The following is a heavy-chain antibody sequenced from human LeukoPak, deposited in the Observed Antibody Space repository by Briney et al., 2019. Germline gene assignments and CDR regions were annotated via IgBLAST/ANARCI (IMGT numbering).Heavy chain of an antibody. J-gene: IGHJ4*02. V-gene: IGHV3-53*01. Sequence: PGGSLRLSCAASGFTVSSNYMSWVRQAPGKGLEWVSVIYSGGSTFYADSVKGRFTISRDNSKNTLYLQMNNLRAEDTAVYYCAEKDYSDTSGSDYWGQGTLVTVSS. D-gene: IGHD3-22*01. CDR1: GFTVSSNY. CDR3: AEKDYSDTSGSDY. CDR2: IYSGGST.